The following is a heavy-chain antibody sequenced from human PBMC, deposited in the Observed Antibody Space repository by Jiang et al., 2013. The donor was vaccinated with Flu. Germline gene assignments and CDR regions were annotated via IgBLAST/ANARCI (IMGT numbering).Heavy chain of an antibody. Sequence: GAEVKKPGESLKISCQFSGYRFTNYWIGWVRQVPGKGLESMGVIYPGDSDTRYSPSFQGQVTISVDKSTNTAFLQWSSLRASDTAIYYCARGRTALTGTTYFDFWGQGSLVTVSS. V-gene: IGHV5-51*01. J-gene: IGHJ4*02. CDR1: GYRFTNYW. CDR2: IYPGDSDT. CDR3: ARGRTALTGTTYFDF. D-gene: IGHD1-7*01.